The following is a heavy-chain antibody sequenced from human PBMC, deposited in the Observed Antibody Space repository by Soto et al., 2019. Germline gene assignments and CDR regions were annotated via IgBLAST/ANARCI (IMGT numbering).Heavy chain of an antibody. J-gene: IGHJ4*02. D-gene: IGHD7-27*01. CDR1: GFTFSNYA. CDR3: ARDPKGSGPNFDY. V-gene: IGHV3-30-3*01. Sequence: GGSLRLSCSASGFTFSNYAMHWVRQAPGKGLEWVAVISYDGNIKYYADAVRGRFTISRDNSKNTFYLQMNSLRAEDMAVYYCARDPKGSGPNFDYWGQGSLVTVSS. CDR2: ISYDGNIK.